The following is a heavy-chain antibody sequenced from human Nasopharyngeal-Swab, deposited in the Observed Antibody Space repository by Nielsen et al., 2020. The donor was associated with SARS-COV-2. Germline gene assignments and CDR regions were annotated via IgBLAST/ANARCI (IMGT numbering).Heavy chain of an antibody. CDR1: GGSISSSSYY. Sequence: SETLSLTCTVSGGSISSSSYYWGWIRQPPGKGLEWIGSIYYSGSTYYNPSLKSRVSLSVDTAKNQFSLKLSSVTAADTAVYYCARQGFSGSYYFDYWGQGTLVTVSS. V-gene: IGHV4-39*01. D-gene: IGHD1-26*01. J-gene: IGHJ4*02. CDR2: IYYSGST. CDR3: ARQGFSGSYYFDY.